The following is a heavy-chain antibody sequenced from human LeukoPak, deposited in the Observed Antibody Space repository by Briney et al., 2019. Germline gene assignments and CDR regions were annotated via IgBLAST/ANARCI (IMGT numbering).Heavy chain of an antibody. D-gene: IGHD3-22*01. J-gene: IGHJ4*02. CDR1: GLTFSNSA. Sequence: PGGSLRLSCAASGLTFSNSAMSWVGQAPGKGLEWVSAISGSGGSTYYADSVKGRFTISRDNSKNTLSLQMNSLRADDTAIYYCTRSGYRHPYHFESWGQGTLVIVSS. CDR3: TRSGYRHPYHFES. V-gene: IGHV3-23*01. CDR2: ISGSGGST.